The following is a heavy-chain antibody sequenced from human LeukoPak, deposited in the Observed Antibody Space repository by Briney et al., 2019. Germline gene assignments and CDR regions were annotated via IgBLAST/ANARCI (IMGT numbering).Heavy chain of an antibody. CDR1: GGSMSSYY. CDR3: ARHGRAVAGDFDY. CDR2: IYYSGST. V-gene: IGHV4-59*08. J-gene: IGHJ4*02. Sequence: KPSETLSLTCTVSGGSMSSYYWSWIRQPPGKGLEWIGYIYYSGSTIYNPSLKSRVTISVDTSKNQFSLKLRSVTAADTAVYYCARHGRAVAGDFDYWGQGTLVTVSS. D-gene: IGHD6-19*01.